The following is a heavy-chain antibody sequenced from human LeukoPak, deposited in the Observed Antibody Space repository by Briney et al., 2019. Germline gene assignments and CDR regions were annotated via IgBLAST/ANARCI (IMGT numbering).Heavy chain of an antibody. V-gene: IGHV3-9*01. CDR1: GFTFDDYA. J-gene: IGHJ4*02. Sequence: SLRLSCAASGFTFDDYAMHWVRQAPGKGLEWVSGISWNSGSIGYADSVKGRFTISRDNAKNSLYLQMNSLRAEDTALYYCAKDIATGNRLYYFDYWGQGILVTASS. CDR2: ISWNSGSI. CDR3: AKDIATGNRLYYFDY. D-gene: IGHD1-14*01.